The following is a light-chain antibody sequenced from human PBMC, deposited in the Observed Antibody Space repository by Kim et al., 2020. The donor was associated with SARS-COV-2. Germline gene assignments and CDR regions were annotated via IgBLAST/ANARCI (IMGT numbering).Light chain of an antibody. CDR2: GNN. Sequence: GERVTISCSGSISTSGRYPVSWYQQVPGSAPKLLIDGNNQRPSGVPDRFSASKSGTSASLAISGLRSEDEADYYCATWDGSLKNWVFGGGTQLTVL. V-gene: IGLV1-44*01. CDR1: ISTSGRYP. CDR3: ATWDGSLKNWV. J-gene: IGLJ3*02.